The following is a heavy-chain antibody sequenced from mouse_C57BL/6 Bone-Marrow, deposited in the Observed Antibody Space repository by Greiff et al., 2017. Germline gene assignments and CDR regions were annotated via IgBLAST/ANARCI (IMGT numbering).Heavy chain of an antibody. CDR3: ARCKSNKPSWFAY. Sequence: VQLQQPGAELVRPGSSVKLSCKASGYTFTSYWMHWVKQRPIQGLEWIGNIDPSDSETHYNQKFKDKATLTVDKSSSTAYMQLSSLTSEDSAVYYCARCKSNKPSWFAYWGQGTLVTVSA. J-gene: IGHJ3*01. CDR2: IDPSDSET. CDR1: GYTFTSYW. V-gene: IGHV1-52*01.